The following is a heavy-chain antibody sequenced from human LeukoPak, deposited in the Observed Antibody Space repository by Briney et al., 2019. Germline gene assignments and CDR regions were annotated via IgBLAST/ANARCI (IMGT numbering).Heavy chain of an antibody. CDR3: AKALAPEYCSSTSCYHGDNAFDI. V-gene: IGHV3-11*01. D-gene: IGHD2-2*01. CDR2: ISSSGSTI. Sequence: PGGSLRLSCAASGFTFSDYYMSWIRQAPGKGLERVSYISSSGSTIYYADSVKGRFTISRDNSKNTLYLQMNSLRAEDTAVYYCAKALAPEYCSSTSCYHGDNAFDIWGQGTMVTVSS. J-gene: IGHJ3*02. CDR1: GFTFSDYY.